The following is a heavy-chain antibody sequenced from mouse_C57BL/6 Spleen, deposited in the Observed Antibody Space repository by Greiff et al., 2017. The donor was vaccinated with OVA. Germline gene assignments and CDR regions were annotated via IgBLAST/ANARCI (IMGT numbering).Heavy chain of an antibody. D-gene: IGHD2-3*01. Sequence: EVMLVESEGGLVQPGSSMKLSCTASGFTFSDYYMAWVRQVPEKGLEWVANINYDGSSTYYLDSLKSRFIISRDNAKNILYLQMSSLKSEDTATYYGATDGYYPYYYAMDYWGQGTSVTVSS. J-gene: IGHJ4*01. V-gene: IGHV5-16*01. CDR2: INYDGSST. CDR1: GFTFSDYY. CDR3: ATDGYYPYYYAMDY.